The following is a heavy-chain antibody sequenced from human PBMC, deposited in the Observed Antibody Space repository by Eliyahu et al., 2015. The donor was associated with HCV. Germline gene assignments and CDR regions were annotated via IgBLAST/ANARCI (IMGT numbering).Heavy chain of an antibody. D-gene: IGHD3-16*01. Sequence: QVQLVQSGAEVKKPGASVKVSCKASGYTFTSYFMHWVRQAPGQGLEWMGLITPSGGSTKYAQKFQGRVTITRDTSTSTVYMELSSLRSEDTAVYYCAPEEGGGKWFDPWGQGTLVTVSS. J-gene: IGHJ5*02. CDR3: APEEGGGKWFDP. CDR1: GYTFTSYF. CDR2: ITPSGGST. V-gene: IGHV1-46*01.